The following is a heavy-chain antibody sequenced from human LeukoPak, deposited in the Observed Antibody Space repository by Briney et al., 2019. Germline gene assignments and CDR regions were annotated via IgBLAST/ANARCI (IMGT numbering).Heavy chain of an antibody. V-gene: IGHV1-46*01. CDR2: INPSGGST. CDR1: GYTFTSYY. J-gene: IGHJ4*02. Sequence: ASVKVSCKASGYTFTSYYMHWVRQAPGQGLEWMGIINPSGGSTSYAQKFQGRVTMTRDTSTSTVYMELSSLGSEDTAVYYCARFSLWLPLDYWGQGTLVTVSS. D-gene: IGHD2-21*01. CDR3: ARFSLWLPLDY.